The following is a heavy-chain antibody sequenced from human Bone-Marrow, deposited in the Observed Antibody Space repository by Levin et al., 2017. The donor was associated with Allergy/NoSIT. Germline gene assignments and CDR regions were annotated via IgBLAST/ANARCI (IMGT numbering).Heavy chain of an antibody. CDR2: INRGGTST. D-gene: IGHD3-10*01. J-gene: IGHJ4*02. CDR1: GFAFSNYW. V-gene: IGHV3-74*01. Sequence: GGSLRLSCAASGFAFSNYWMHWVRQAPGKGLVWVSRINRGGTSTTYADSVKGRFTISRDNAKNTLYLHMNSLRAEDTAVYYCARDPFAYNFGSGSYLDYWGQGTLVSVSS. CDR3: ARDPFAYNFGSGSYLDY.